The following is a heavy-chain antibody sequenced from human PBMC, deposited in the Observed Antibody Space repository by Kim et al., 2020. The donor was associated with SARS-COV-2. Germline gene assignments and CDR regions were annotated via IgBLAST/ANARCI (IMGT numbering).Heavy chain of an antibody. Sequence: SETLSLTCAVYGGSFSGYYWSWIRQPPGKGLEWIGEINHSGSTNYNSSLKSRVTISVDTSKNQFSLKLSSVTAADTAVYYCARGRVYYGSGSYYNDPSPFDYWGQGTLVTVSS. CDR1: GGSFSGYY. CDR3: ARGRVYYGSGSYYNDPSPFDY. CDR2: INHSGST. V-gene: IGHV4-34*01. J-gene: IGHJ4*02. D-gene: IGHD3-10*01.